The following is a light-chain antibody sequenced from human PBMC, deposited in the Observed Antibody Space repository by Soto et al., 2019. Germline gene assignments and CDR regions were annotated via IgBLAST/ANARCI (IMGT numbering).Light chain of an antibody. CDR1: QSVSSN. CDR2: GAS. V-gene: IGKV3-15*01. CDR3: QQYNNWPVFT. J-gene: IGKJ3*01. Sequence: EIVMTQSPATLSVSPGERATLSCRASQSVSSNLAWYQQKPGQAPRLLIYGASTSATGIPARFSGSGSGTEFPLTISSLQFEVVAVYYCQQYNNWPVFTFGPGTKVDIK.